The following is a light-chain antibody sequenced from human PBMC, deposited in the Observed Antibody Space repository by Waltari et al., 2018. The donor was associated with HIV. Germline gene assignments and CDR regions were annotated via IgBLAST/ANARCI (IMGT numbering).Light chain of an antibody. CDR3: AAWDDSLWV. CDR2: RNN. V-gene: IGLV1-47*01. J-gene: IGLJ3*02. Sequence: QSVLTQPPSASGTPGQGVTISCSGSSSNIGSNYVYWYQQVPGTAPKLLIYRNNQRPSGVPDRFSGSKSGTSASLAISGLRSEDEADYYCAAWDDSLWVFGGGTKLTVL. CDR1: SSNIGSNY.